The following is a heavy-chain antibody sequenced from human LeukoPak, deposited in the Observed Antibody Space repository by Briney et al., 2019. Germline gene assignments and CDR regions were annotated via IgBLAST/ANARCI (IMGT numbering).Heavy chain of an antibody. CDR3: ATVGYCSSTSCSDYYGMDV. V-gene: IGHV1-18*01. D-gene: IGHD2-2*01. Sequence: GASVKVSCKASGYTFGNSGISWVRQAPGQGLEWMGWTNAYNGNTIYAENFQGRVTMTTDTSTSTAYMELTSLRSDDTAVYYCATVGYCSSTSCSDYYGMDVWGQGTTVTVSS. CDR1: GYTFGNSG. J-gene: IGHJ6*02. CDR2: TNAYNGNT.